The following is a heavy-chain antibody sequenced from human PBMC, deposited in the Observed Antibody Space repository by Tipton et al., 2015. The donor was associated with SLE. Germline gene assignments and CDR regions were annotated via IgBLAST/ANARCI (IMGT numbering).Heavy chain of an antibody. J-gene: IGHJ5*02. CDR1: GGSINNYY. D-gene: IGHD5-18*01. CDR3: ARGLDTTMLFNYFDP. CDR2: IHSNGNN. Sequence: TLSLTCTVSGGSINNYYWSWIRQPAGRGLEWIGRIHSNGNNNYNPSLKSRVSMSTDTSQNQFSLKMTSVSAADTALYYCARGLDTTMLFNYFDPWGQGTPVTVSS. V-gene: IGHV4-4*07.